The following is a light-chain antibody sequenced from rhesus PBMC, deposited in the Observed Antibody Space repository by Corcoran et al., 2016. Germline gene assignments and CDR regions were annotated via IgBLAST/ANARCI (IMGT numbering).Light chain of an antibody. CDR2: GAS. Sequence: DIQMSQSPSSLSASVGDKVTITCRASQGISNALAWYQQKPGKAPKLLIYGASRLESGVPSRFSGSRARTDFTLTSSSLQPEDFATYYCQQGNSTPFTCGRGTKLDIK. V-gene: IGKV1-33*02. CDR3: QQGNSTPFT. J-gene: IGKJ3*01. CDR1: QGISNA.